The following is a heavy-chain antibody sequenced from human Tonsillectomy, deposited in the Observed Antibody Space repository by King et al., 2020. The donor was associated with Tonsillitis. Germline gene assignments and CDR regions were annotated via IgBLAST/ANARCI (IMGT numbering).Heavy chain of an antibody. CDR3: AKSVDYAYNHYMDV. Sequence: QLVQSGGGVVQPGGSLRLSCAASGFTFDDYAMHWVRQAPGKGLEWVSLISGNGGSTYYADSVKGRFTISRDNSKNSLYLQMSSLRIDDTALYYCAKSVDYAYNHYMDVWGKGTTVTVSS. V-gene: IGHV3-43*02. J-gene: IGHJ6*03. CDR2: ISGNGGST. CDR1: GFTFDDYA. D-gene: IGHD4-17*01.